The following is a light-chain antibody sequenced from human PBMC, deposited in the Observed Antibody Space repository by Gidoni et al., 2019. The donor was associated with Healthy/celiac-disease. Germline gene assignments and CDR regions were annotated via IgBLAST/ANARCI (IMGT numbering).Light chain of an antibody. CDR2: GAS. J-gene: IGKJ3*01. CDR3: QQYNNCPFT. Sequence: EIVMTQSPAPLSVSPGERATLSCRASQSVSSNLAWYQQKPGQAPRLLIYGASTRATGIPARFSGSGSGTEFTLTISSLQSEDFAVYYCQQYNNCPFTFXPXTKVDIK. V-gene: IGKV3-15*01. CDR1: QSVSSN.